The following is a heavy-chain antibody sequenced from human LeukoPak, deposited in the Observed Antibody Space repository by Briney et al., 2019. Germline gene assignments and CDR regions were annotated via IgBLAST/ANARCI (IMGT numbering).Heavy chain of an antibody. CDR3: AKEGQYGALDI. CDR2: INWNGGST. J-gene: IGHJ3*02. V-gene: IGHV3-20*04. CDR1: GFTFDDYG. Sequence: GGSLRLSCAASGFTFDDYGLSWVRQAPGQGLEWVSGINWNGGSTGYADSVKGRFTISRDNAKNSLYLQMNSLRAEDTALYYCAKEGQYGALDIWGQGTMVTVSS. D-gene: IGHD2-8*01.